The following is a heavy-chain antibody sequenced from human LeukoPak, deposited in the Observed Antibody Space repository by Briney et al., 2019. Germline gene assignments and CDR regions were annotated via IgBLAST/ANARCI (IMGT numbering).Heavy chain of an antibody. CDR1: GFTFSSYS. J-gene: IGHJ4*02. CDR3: ASPYYDILTGYEIPFDY. D-gene: IGHD3-9*01. V-gene: IGHV3-21*01. Sequence: KSGGSLRLSCAASGFTFSSYSMNWVRQAPGKGLEWVSSISSSSSYIYYADSVKGRFTISRDNAKNSLYLQMNSLRAEDTAVYYCASPYYDILTGYEIPFDYWGQGTLVTVSS. CDR2: ISSSSSYI.